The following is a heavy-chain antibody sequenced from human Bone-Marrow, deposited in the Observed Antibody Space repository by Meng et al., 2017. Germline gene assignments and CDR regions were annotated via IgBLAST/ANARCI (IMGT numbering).Heavy chain of an antibody. Sequence: QGQLQQWGAGLLKPSGTLSLSCAVYGGSFSGYYWSWIRQPPGKGLEWIGEINHSGSTNYNPSLKSRVTISVDTSQNNLSLKLSSVTAADSAVYYCARGPTTMAHDFDYWGQGTLVTV. CDR3: ARGPTTMAHDFDY. D-gene: IGHD4-11*01. CDR1: GGSFSGYY. V-gene: IGHV4-34*01. CDR2: INHSGST. J-gene: IGHJ4*02.